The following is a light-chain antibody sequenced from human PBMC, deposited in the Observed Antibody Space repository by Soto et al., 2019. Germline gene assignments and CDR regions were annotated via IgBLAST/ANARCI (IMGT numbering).Light chain of an antibody. V-gene: IGKV1-39*01. Sequence: DIQMTQSPSSLSASVGDRVTIPCRASQSISSYLNWYQQKPGKAPKLLIYAASSLQSGVPARFSGSGSGTDFTLTISSLQPEDFATYYCLQDYNYPRTFGQGTKVDIK. CDR1: QSISSY. CDR3: LQDYNYPRT. J-gene: IGKJ1*01. CDR2: AAS.